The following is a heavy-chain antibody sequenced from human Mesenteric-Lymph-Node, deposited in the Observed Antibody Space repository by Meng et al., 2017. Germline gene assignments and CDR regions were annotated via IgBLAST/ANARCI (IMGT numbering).Heavy chain of an antibody. CDR2: FFHSGIT. D-gene: IGHD2-15*01. J-gene: IGHJ4*02. Sequence: QGQLQGSGPGLVTPSGTLSLTCAVSGGSISWGTWWSWVRQPPGKGLQWIGEFFHSGITNYNPSLKSRATISVDTSKNHFSLELSSVTAADTAVYYCTKNGAYSLEYWGQGALVTVSS. CDR1: GGSISWGTW. V-gene: IGHV4-4*02. CDR3: TKNGAYSLEY.